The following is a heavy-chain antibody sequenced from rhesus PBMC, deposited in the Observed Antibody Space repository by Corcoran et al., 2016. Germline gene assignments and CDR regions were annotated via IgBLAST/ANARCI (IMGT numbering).Heavy chain of an antibody. Sequence: QLQLQESGPGLVKPSETLSVTCAVSGGSISSSYWSWIRQSPGKGLEWIGGIYGSGGSTEYNPSLKSRVNISKDPSNNQFSLKLSSVTAADTAVYYCAREYWHWGDYTYFDYWGQGVLVTVSS. J-gene: IGHJ4*01. CDR2: IYGSGGST. D-gene: IGHD3-34*01. CDR1: GGSISSSY. CDR3: AREYWHWGDYTYFDY. V-gene: IGHV4-93*01.